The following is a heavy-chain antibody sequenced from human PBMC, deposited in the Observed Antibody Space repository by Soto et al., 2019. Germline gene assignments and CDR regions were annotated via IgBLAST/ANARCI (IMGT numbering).Heavy chain of an antibody. J-gene: IGHJ4*02. D-gene: IGHD6-13*01. V-gene: IGHV1-18*04. CDR2: ISGYNGDT. Sequence: ASVKVSCKASGYSFSIYGISWVLQAPGQGLECMGWISGYNGDTNYAQKVQGRVTMTTDTSTSTAYMELRSLRSDDTAVYYCARAPQTVAGAGMWYWGQGTMVTVSS. CDR3: ARAPQTVAGAGMWY. CDR1: GYSFSIYG.